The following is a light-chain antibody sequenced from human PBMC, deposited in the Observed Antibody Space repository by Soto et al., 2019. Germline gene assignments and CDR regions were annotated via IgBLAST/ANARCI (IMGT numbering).Light chain of an antibody. Sequence: DIQITQSPSTLSSSVLDRFTITCRASQSISSWLAWYQQKPGKAPKLLIYDASSLESGVPSRFSGSGSATEFTLTISSLQPDDFATYYCQQYNNYWTFGQGTKVDIK. CDR2: DAS. J-gene: IGKJ1*01. CDR1: QSISSW. CDR3: QQYNNYWT. V-gene: IGKV1-5*01.